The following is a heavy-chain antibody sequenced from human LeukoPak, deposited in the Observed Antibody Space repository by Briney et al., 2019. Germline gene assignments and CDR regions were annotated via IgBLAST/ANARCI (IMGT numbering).Heavy chain of an antibody. D-gene: IGHD4-23*01. Sequence: GGSLRLSCAASGFIFSSYGMHWVRQAPGKGQEWVAVIWYGGSNKYYADSVKGRFTISRDNSKNTLYLQMNSLRAEDTAVYYCARDLPLGYGGNSGLDYGGQGTLVTVSS. V-gene: IGHV3-33*01. CDR3: ARDLPLGYGGNSGLDY. CDR2: IWYGGSNK. J-gene: IGHJ4*02. CDR1: GFIFSSYG.